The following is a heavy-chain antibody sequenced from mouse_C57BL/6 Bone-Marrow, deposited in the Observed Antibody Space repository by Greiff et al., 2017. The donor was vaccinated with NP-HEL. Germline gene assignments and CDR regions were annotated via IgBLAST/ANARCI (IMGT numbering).Heavy chain of an antibody. CDR1: GYTFTSYT. CDR3: AMPLYGNYFDY. D-gene: IGHD2-1*01. V-gene: IGHV1-4*01. J-gene: IGHJ2*01. Sequence: VKLQQSGAELARPGASVKMSCKASGYTFTSYTMHWVKQRPGQGLEWIGYINPSSGYTKYNQKFKDKATLTADKSSSTAYMQLSSLTSEDSAVYYCAMPLYGNYFDYWGQGTTLTVSS. CDR2: INPSSGYT.